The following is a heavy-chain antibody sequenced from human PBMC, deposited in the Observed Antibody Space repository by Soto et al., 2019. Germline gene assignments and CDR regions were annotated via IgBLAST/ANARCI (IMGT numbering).Heavy chain of an antibody. V-gene: IGHV5-51*01. J-gene: IGHJ4*02. CDR3: ARGGVSTRTFDE. D-gene: IGHD3-3*01. CDR2: IYPSDSDT. CDR1: GDQVAWYW. Sequence: EESRKISGQGSGDQVAWYWIAWVRPMPGKGLELMGIIYPSDSDTRYRPSFQGQVTISADKSISSAYLQWSSLRASDTAMYYCARGGVSTRTFDEWGQGTPVTGSS.